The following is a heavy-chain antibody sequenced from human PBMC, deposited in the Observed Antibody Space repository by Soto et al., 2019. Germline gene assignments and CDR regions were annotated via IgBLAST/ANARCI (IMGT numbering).Heavy chain of an antibody. J-gene: IGHJ4*02. CDR2: ISAYNGNT. CDR3: ARWGRDYGDPFDY. V-gene: IGHV1-18*01. Sequence: GASVKVSCKTSGYTFNDYGINWVRQAPGQGLEWMGWISAYNGNTNYAQKFQGRVTWTTDTSTSTAYMELKSLTSDDTAVYYCARWGRDYGDPFDYWGQGTPVTVSS. CDR1: GYTFNDYG. D-gene: IGHD4-17*01.